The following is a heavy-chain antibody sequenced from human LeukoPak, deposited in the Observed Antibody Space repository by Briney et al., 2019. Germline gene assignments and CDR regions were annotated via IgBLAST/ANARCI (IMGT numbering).Heavy chain of an antibody. V-gene: IGHV1-18*01. CDR1: GYTFTSYD. CDR3: ARDSSGYPPYY. CDR2: ISGYNGNT. J-gene: IGHJ4*02. Sequence: ASVKVSCKFSGYTFTSYDIIWVRQAPGQGLEWMGWISGYNGNTNYAQNVQDRVTMTTDTSTSTAYMELRSLRSDDTAVYYCARDSSGYPPYYWGQGTLVTVSS. D-gene: IGHD3-22*01.